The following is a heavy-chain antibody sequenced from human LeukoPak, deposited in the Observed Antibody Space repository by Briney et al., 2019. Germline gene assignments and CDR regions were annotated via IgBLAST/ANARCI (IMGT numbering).Heavy chain of an antibody. CDR2: INPNSGGT. CDR3: ARDITSEYFDWLHPDY. Sequence: ASVKVSCKASGYTFTGYYMHWVRHAPAQGLGRMGWINPNSGGTNYAQKFQGRVTMTRDTSISTAYMELSRLRSDDTAVYYCARDITSEYFDWLHPDYWGQGTLVTVSS. D-gene: IGHD3-9*01. V-gene: IGHV1-2*02. J-gene: IGHJ4*02. CDR1: GYTFTGYY.